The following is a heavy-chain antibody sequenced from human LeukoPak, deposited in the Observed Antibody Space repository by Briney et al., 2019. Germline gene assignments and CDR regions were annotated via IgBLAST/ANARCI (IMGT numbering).Heavy chain of an antibody. CDR2: ISSSSSYT. J-gene: IGHJ4*02. CDR3: ARPLWYILTGYYFDY. V-gene: IGHV3-11*06. D-gene: IGHD3-9*01. Sequence: GGSLRLSCAASGFTFSDYYMSWVRQAPGKGLEWVSYISSSSSYTNYADSVKGRFTISRDNAKNSLYLQMNSLRAEDTAVYYCARPLWYILTGYYFDYWGQGTLVTVSS. CDR1: GFTFSDYY.